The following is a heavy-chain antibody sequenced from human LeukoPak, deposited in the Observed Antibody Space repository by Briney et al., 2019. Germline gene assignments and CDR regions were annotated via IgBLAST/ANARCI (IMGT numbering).Heavy chain of an antibody. CDR1: GFTFSSYE. Sequence: GGSLRLSCAASGFTFSSYEMNWVRQAPGRGLEWVSYISSSGDTIYSADSVKGRFTIPRDNAKNSLYLQMNSLRPEDTAVYYCARGRAGNGYFDYWGQGTLVTVSS. CDR2: ISSSGDTI. J-gene: IGHJ4*02. CDR3: ARGRAGNGYFDY. V-gene: IGHV3-48*03.